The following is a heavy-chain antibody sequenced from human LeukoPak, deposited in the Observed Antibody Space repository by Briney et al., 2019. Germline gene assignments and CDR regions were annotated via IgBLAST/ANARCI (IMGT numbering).Heavy chain of an antibody. CDR3: AGSYSYGGQYYFDY. D-gene: IGHD5-18*01. J-gene: IGHJ4*02. CDR1: GGSFSGHS. Sequence: SETLSLTCAVNGGSFSGHSWSWIRQPPGKGLEWIGEINHSGSTYYNPSLKSRVTISVETSKKQFSLKLTSVTAADTAVYYCAGSYSYGGQYYFDYWGQGTLVTVSS. CDR2: INHSGST. V-gene: IGHV4-34*01.